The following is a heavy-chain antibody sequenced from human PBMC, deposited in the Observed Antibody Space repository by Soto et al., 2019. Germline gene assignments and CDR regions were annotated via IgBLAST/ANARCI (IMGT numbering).Heavy chain of an antibody. CDR2: ISGSGGST. J-gene: IGHJ4*02. CDR3: AKRLLRFGGVIVSRSPFDY. CDR1: GFTFSSYA. D-gene: IGHD3-16*02. V-gene: IGHV3-23*01. Sequence: GGSLRLSCAASGFTFSSYAMSWVRQAPGKGLEWVSAISGSGGSTYYADSVKGRFTISRDNSKNTLYLQMNSLRAEDTAVYYCAKRLLRFGGVIVSRSPFDYWGQGTLVTVSS.